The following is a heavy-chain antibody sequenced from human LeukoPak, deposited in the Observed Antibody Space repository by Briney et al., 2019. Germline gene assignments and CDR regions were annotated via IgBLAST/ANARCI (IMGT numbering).Heavy chain of an antibody. CDR3: ARGRRNYYGSGSYYYNWFDP. J-gene: IGHJ5*02. CDR2: IYHSGST. D-gene: IGHD3-10*01. CDR1: GYFISSGYY. V-gene: IGHV4-38-2*02. Sequence: SETLSLTCTVSGYFISSGYYWVWIRQPPGKGLEWIGTIYHSGSTYYNPSLKSRVTISIDTSKNQFSLNLTSVTAADTAVYYCARGRRNYYGSGSYYYNWFDPWGQGTLVTVSS.